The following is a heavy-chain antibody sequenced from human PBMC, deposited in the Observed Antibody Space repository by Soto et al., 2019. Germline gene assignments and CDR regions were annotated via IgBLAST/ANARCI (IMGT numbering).Heavy chain of an antibody. J-gene: IGHJ4*02. CDR3: ARDHRYGANHSAFDI. V-gene: IGHV4-4*02. Sequence: TLSLTCAVSGDSMNSADWWTWVRQPPGKGLEWISEIHHGGNINYNPSLKSRVTISIDKSNKQFFLTLTSVTAADMAVYYCARDHRYGANHSAFDIWGQGALVTVSS. CDR1: GDSMNSADW. CDR2: IHHGGNI. D-gene: IGHD3-16*02.